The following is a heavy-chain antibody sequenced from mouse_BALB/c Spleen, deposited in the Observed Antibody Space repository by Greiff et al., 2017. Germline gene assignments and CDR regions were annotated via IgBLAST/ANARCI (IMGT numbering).Heavy chain of an antibody. D-gene: IGHD3-1*01. CDR2: ISYDGSN. Sequence: EVQLQQSGPGLVKPTQSLSLTCSVTGYSITSGYYWNWIRQFPGNKLEWMGYISYDGSNNYNPSLKNRISITRDTSKNQFFLKLNSVTTEDTATYYCARDRAAPGYFDYWGQGTTLTVSS. V-gene: IGHV3-6*02. CDR3: ARDRAAPGYFDY. CDR1: GYSITSGYY. J-gene: IGHJ2*01.